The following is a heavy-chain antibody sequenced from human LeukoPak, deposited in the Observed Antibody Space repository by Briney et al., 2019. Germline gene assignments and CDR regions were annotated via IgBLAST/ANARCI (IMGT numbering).Heavy chain of an antibody. CDR2: IYYSGST. Sequence: PSETLSLTCTVSGGSISSGDYYWSWIRQPPGKGLEWIGYIYYSGSTYYNPSLKSRVTISVDTSKNQFSLKLSSVTAADTAVYYCARVGWKNAFDIWGQGTMVTVSS. J-gene: IGHJ3*02. V-gene: IGHV4-30-4*08. CDR1: GGSISSGDYY. CDR3: ARVGWKNAFDI. D-gene: IGHD1-1*01.